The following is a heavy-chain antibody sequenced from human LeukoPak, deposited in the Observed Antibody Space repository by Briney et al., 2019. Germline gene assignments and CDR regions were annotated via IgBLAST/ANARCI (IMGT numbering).Heavy chain of an antibody. CDR2: ISSSGSTI. J-gene: IGHJ4*02. CDR1: GFTFSSYE. D-gene: IGHD3-3*01. CDR3: ARDHDFWSGYLPYFDY. Sequence: GRSLRLSCEASGFTFSSYEMNWVRQAPGKGLEWVSYISSSGSTIYYADSVKGRFTISRDNAKNSLYLQMNSLRAEDTAVYYCARDHDFWSGYLPYFDYWGQGTLVTVSS. V-gene: IGHV3-48*03.